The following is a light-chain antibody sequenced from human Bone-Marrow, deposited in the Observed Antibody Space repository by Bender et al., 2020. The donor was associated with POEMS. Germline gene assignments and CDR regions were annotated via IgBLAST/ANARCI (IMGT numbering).Light chain of an antibody. Sequence: QSALTQPASVSGSPGQSITISCTGTSSDVGYYNYVSWYQQHPGKAPKLMIYDVSYRPSGVSNRFSGSKSGNTASLTISGLQAEDEADYYCAAWDDSLSGWVFGGGTKLTVL. V-gene: IGLV2-14*01. CDR2: DVS. CDR3: AAWDDSLSGWV. J-gene: IGLJ3*02. CDR1: SSDVGYYNY.